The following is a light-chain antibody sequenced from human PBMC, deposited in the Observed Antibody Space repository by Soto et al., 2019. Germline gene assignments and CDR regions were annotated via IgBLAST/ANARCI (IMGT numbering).Light chain of an antibody. J-gene: IGKJ3*01. Sequence: EIVLTQSPGTLSLSPGERATLSCRVSQSVSSSYLSWYQQKPCQAPRLLIYDGSNRATGIPDRFSGSGSGTDFTLTISRLEPEDSAVYYCQTYGGTPLFAFGPGTKVEIK. CDR1: QSVSSSY. V-gene: IGKV3-20*01. CDR2: DGS. CDR3: QTYGGTPLFA.